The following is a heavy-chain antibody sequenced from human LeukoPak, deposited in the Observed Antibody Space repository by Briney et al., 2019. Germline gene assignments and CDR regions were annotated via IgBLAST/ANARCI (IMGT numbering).Heavy chain of an antibody. Sequence: GGSLRLSCAASGFTVSSNYMSWVRQAPGTGLEWVSVICSGGSTYSADPVKGRLTISRDNSKNTLYLQMNSLRAQDTAVYYCAVLPAAKRGRWFDPWGQGTLVTVSS. CDR2: ICSGGST. CDR3: AVLPAAKRGRWFDP. J-gene: IGHJ5*02. V-gene: IGHV3-53*01. D-gene: IGHD2-2*01. CDR1: GFTVSSNY.